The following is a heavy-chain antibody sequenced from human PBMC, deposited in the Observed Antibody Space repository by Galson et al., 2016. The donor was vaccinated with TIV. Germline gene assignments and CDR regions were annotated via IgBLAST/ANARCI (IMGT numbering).Heavy chain of an antibody. J-gene: IGHJ5*02. CDR1: GGSISGSSYY. CDR3: ATYLAGASGRGS. D-gene: IGHD3-10*01. V-gene: IGHV4-61*05. Sequence: LSLTCTVSGGSISGSSYYWNWLRQSPGRGLEWIGFINYDGSTHSNPSLKSRVTISIDTSKSRFSLNLSSVTVADTAVYFCATYLAGASGRGSWGQGVLVAVSS. CDR2: INYDGST.